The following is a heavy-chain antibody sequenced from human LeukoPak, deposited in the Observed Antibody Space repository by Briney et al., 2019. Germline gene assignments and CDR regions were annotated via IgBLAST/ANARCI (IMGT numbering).Heavy chain of an antibody. CDR3: ARDPCHGALDY. J-gene: IGHJ4*02. CDR1: GFTFSSSW. Sequence: PGGSLRLSCVASGFTFSSSWMSWVRRAPGKGLEWVANIKQDGTKEYYVDSVRGRFSISKDNAKNSLYLQMNSLRAEDTAVYYCARDPCHGALDYWGQGALVTVSS. CDR2: IKQDGTKE. D-gene: IGHD2-2*01. V-gene: IGHV3-7*03.